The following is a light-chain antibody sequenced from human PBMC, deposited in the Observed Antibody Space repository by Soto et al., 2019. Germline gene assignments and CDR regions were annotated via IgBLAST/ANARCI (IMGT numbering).Light chain of an antibody. CDR2: GAS. CDR1: QSISKW. CDR3: QQYNSYDMWS. Sequence: DIQMTQSPSTLSASVGDRVIITCRASQSISKWLAWYQQKPGKAPKLLIYGASSLESGVPSRFSGSRSGTEFSLTISSLQADDFATYYCQQYNSYDMWSFGQGTKVDLK. J-gene: IGKJ1*01. V-gene: IGKV1-5*01.